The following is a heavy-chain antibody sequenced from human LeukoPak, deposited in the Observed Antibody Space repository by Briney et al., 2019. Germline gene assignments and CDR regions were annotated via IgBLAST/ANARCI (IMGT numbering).Heavy chain of an antibody. CDR1: GGSISSSSYY. V-gene: IGHV4-39*02. D-gene: IGHD2-2*01. CDR3: AREGRYCSSTSCPHMDV. CDR2: IYHSGST. Sequence: SETLSLTCTVSGGSISSSSYYWGWIWQPPGKGLEWVGSIYHSGSTYYSPSLKSRVTISVDTSKNHFSLKLTSVTAADTAVYYCAREGRYCSSTSCPHMDVWGKGTTVTVSS. J-gene: IGHJ6*04.